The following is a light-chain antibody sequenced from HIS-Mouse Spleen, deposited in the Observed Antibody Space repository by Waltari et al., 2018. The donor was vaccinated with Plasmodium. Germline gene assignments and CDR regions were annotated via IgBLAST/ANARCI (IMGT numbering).Light chain of an antibody. CDR1: DLGSQH. Sequence: SYELTQPLSVSVALGQAARITCGGNDLGSQHVHWYQQKPGQAPVLVIYRDSNRPSGIPERFSGSNSGNTATLTISRAQAGDEADYYCQVWDSSTVFGGGTKLTVL. CDR3: QVWDSSTV. V-gene: IGLV3-9*01. J-gene: IGLJ3*02. CDR2: RDS.